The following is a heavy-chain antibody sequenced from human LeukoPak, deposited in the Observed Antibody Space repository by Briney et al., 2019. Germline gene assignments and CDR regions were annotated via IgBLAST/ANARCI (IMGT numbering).Heavy chain of an antibody. D-gene: IGHD6-19*01. J-gene: IGHJ4*02. CDR3: ARHRTGSSGWYGGPYYFDY. V-gene: IGHV4-39*01. CDR2: IYYSGGT. CDR1: GGSISSSSYY. Sequence: SETLSLTCTVSGGSISSSSYYWGWIRQPPGKGLEWIGSIYYSGGTYYNPSLKSRVTISVDTSKNQFSLKLSSVTAADTAVYYCARHRTGSSGWYGGPYYFDYWGQGTLVTVSS.